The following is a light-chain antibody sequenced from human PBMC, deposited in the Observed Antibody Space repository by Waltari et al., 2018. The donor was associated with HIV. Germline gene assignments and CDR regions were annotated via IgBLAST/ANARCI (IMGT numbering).Light chain of an antibody. V-gene: IGLV1-47*01. J-gene: IGLJ2*01. Sequence: QAALTQPPSASGTPGQRVTISCSGGSANIGRNSVSWFQQVPGTAPKPLIYMDNQRPSGVPDRFSASKSGTSASLAISGLRSEDEADYYCAAWDVSLRGLVFGGGTKLTVL. CDR2: MDN. CDR3: AAWDVSLRGLV. CDR1: SANIGRNS.